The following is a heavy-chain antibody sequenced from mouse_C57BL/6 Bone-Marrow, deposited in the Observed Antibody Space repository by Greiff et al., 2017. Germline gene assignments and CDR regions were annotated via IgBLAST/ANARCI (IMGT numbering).Heavy chain of an antibody. V-gene: IGHV5-4*03. CDR1: GFTFSSYA. CDR2: ISDGGSYT. J-gene: IGHJ2*01. D-gene: IGHD1-1*02. Sequence: EVKLMESGGGLVKPGGSLKLSCAASGFTFSSYAMSWVRQTPEKRLEWVATISDGGSYTSYPDNVKGRFTISRDNAKNNLYLQMSHLKSEDTAMYYCARGGYFDYWGQGTTLTVSS. CDR3: ARGGYFDY.